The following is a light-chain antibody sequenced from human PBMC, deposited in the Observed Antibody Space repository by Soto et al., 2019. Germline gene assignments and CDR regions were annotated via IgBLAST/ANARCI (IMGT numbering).Light chain of an antibody. V-gene: IGLV2-14*03. Sequence: QSVLTQPASVSGSPGQSIAISCTGTSSDVGGYNYVSWYQQHPGKAPKLMIYDVTNRPSGVSNRFSGSKSGNTAPLTISGLQADDEADYYCSSYTSITTYVFGTGNKVTVL. CDR3: SSYTSITTYV. CDR2: DVT. CDR1: SSDVGGYNY. J-gene: IGLJ1*01.